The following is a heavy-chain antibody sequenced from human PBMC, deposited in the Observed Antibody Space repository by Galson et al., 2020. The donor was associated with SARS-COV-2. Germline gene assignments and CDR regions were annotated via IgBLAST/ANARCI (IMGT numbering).Heavy chain of an antibody. V-gene: IGHV3-21*01. CDR2: ISAGSSYR. Sequence: GGSLRLSCAASGFPFMSYSMMWVRQPPGKGLEWVASISAGSSYRDYADSVKDRFTMSRDNAKNSLSLQMSSLRVEDTAVYYCARVGDMATPPASYFYYGLDVWGQGTTVTVSS. CDR1: GFPFMSYS. CDR3: ARVGDMATPPASYFYYGLDV. D-gene: IGHD1-26*01. J-gene: IGHJ6*02.